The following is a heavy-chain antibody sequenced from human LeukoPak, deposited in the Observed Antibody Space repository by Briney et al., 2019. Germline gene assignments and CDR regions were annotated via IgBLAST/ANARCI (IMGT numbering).Heavy chain of an antibody. CDR2: ISSSGDST. Sequence: GGSLRLSCAASGFTFSNYAMMWVRQAPGKGLEWVSAISSSGDSTYYTDSVKGRFSISRDNSKSTLLLQMNSLRADDTAVYYCAKCSRGSLPAGSLGAFDMWGQGTMVTVSS. J-gene: IGHJ3*02. CDR3: AKCSRGSLPAGSLGAFDM. D-gene: IGHD3-16*01. V-gene: IGHV3-23*01. CDR1: GFTFSNYA.